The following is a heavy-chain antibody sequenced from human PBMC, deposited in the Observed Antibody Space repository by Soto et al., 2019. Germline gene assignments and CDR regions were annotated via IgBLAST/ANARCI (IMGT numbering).Heavy chain of an antibody. J-gene: IGHJ5*02. Sequence: PSETLSLTCTVSGGSINSVDYYWSWIRQPPGKGLEWIGYIYYSGSTYYNPSLKSRVTISIDTSKNQFSLNLSSLTAADTAVYYCARYLLGLSTPYNWFDPWGQGTLVTVSS. CDR2: IYYSGST. CDR3: ARYLLGLSTPYNWFDP. V-gene: IGHV4-30-4*01. CDR1: GGSINSVDYY.